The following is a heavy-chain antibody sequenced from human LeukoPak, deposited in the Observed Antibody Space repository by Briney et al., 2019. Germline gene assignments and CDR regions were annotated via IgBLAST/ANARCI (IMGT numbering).Heavy chain of an antibody. CDR3: ARIIDFGSSWYVSVRGNWFDP. J-gene: IGHJ5*02. CDR1: GGSISSYY. D-gene: IGHD6-13*01. CDR2: INHSGST. V-gene: IGHV4-34*01. Sequence: SETLSLTCTVSGGSISSYYWSWIRQPPGKGLEWIGEINHSGSTNYNPSLKSRVTISVDTSKNQFSLKLSSVTAADTAVYYCARIIDFGSSWYVSVRGNWFDPWGQGTLVTVSS.